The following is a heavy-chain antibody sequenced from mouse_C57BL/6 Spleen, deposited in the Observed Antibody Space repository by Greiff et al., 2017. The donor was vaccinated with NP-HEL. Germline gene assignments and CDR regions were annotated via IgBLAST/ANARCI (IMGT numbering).Heavy chain of an antibody. CDR3: ARRGNWASYYFDY. V-gene: IGHV5-9*01. CDR2: ISGGGGNT. J-gene: IGHJ2*01. Sequence: EVKVVESGGGLVKPGGSLKLSCAASGFTFSSYTMSWVRQTPEKRLEWVATISGGGGNTYYPDSVKGRFTISRDNAKNTLYLQMSSLRSEDTALYYCARRGNWASYYFDYWGQGTTLTVSS. CDR1: GFTFSSYT. D-gene: IGHD4-1*02.